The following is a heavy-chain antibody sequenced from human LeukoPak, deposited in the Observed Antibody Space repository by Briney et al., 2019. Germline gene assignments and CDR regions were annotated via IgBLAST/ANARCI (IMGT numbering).Heavy chain of an antibody. CDR1: GGSISSYY. J-gene: IGHJ4*02. Sequence: SETLSLTCTVSGGSISSYYWSWIRQPPGKGLEWIGEINHSGSTNYNPSLKSRVTISVDTTKNQFSLKLSSVTAADTAVYYCARGRVHYDILTGYPYFDYWGQGTLVTVSS. CDR3: ARGRVHYDILTGYPYFDY. CDR2: INHSGST. V-gene: IGHV4-34*01. D-gene: IGHD3-9*01.